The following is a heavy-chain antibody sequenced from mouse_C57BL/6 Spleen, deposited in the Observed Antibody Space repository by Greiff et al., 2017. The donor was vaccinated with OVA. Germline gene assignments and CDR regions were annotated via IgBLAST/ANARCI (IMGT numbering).Heavy chain of an antibody. Sequence: EVQGVESGGGLVKPGGSLKLSCAASGFTFSSYAMSWVRQTPEKRLEWVATISDGGSYTYYPDNVKGRFTISRDNAKNNLYLQMSHLKSEDTAMYYCARGGYYLPWYFDVWGTGTTVTVSS. J-gene: IGHJ1*03. D-gene: IGHD2-3*01. CDR2: ISDGGSYT. CDR3: ARGGYYLPWYFDV. V-gene: IGHV5-4*01. CDR1: GFTFSSYA.